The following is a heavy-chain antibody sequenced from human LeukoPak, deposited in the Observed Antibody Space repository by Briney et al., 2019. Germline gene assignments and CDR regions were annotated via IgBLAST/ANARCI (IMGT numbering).Heavy chain of an antibody. CDR1: GFTFSSYG. V-gene: IGHV3-33*06. CDR2: IWYDGSNK. Sequence: GGSLRLSCAASGFTFSSYGMHWVRQAPGKGLEWVAVIWYDGSNKYYADSVKGRFTISRDNSKNTLSLQMNSLRAEDTAVYYCAKPPPDQCNWSDPGYFDSWGQGTLVTVSS. D-gene: IGHD1-1*01. J-gene: IGHJ4*02. CDR3: AKPPPDQCNWSDPGYFDS.